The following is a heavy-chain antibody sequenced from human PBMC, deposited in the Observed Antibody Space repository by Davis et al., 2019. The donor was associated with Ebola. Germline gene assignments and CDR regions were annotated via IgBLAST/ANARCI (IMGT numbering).Heavy chain of an antibody. CDR2: ISGSGGST. J-gene: IGHJ4*02. Sequence: ETLSLTCVVSGYSIGSAFFWGWIRQPPGKGLEWVSAISGSGGSTYYADSVKGRFTISRDNSKNTLYLQMNSLRAEDTAVYYCAKDDSSGYRVAGPLDYWGQGTLVTVSS. V-gene: IGHV3-23*01. D-gene: IGHD3-22*01. CDR3: AKDDSSGYRVAGPLDY. CDR1: GYSIGSAF.